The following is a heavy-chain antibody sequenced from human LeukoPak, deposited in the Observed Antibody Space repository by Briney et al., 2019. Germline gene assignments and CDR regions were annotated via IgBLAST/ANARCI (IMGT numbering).Heavy chain of an antibody. CDR1: GFTFSSYN. Sequence: PGGSLRLSCAASGFTFSSYNMNWVRKAPGKGLEWVSSISSSSSYIYYADSVKGRFTISRDNAKNSLYLQMNSLRAEDTAVYYCARDLSSSSSGYFDYWGQGTLVTVSS. D-gene: IGHD6-6*01. CDR2: ISSSSSYI. J-gene: IGHJ4*02. CDR3: ARDLSSSSSGYFDY. V-gene: IGHV3-21*01.